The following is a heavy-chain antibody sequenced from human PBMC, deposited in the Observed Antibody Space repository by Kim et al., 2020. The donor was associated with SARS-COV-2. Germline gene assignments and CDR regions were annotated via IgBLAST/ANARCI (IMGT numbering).Heavy chain of an antibody. J-gene: IGHJ4*01. D-gene: IGHD3-16*02. CDR3: AKDLRGTFGGVIVNYFD. Sequence: GGSLRLSCAASGFTFSSYGMHWVRQAPGKGLEWVAVISYDGSNKYYADSVKGRFTISRDNSKNKLYLQMNSLRAEDTAVYYCAKDLRGTFGGVIVNYFD. CDR2: ISYDGSNK. V-gene: IGHV3-30*18. CDR1: GFTFSSYG.